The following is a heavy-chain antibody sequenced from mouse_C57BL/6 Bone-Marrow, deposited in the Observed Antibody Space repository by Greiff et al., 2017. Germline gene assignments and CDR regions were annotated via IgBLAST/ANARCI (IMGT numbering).Heavy chain of an antibody. V-gene: IGHV1-72*01. Sequence: QVQLQQPGADLVKPAPSVTLSCTASGYTFTSYWMHWVQQRPGRGLEWIGRIDPNSGGTKYNATFTSKATLTVDKPCSTDYMQLSSLTSEGSAVYYCARWAITTVVADWYFDVWGTGTTVTVSS. CDR2: IDPNSGGT. J-gene: IGHJ1*03. D-gene: IGHD1-1*01. CDR1: GYTFTSYW. CDR3: ARWAITTVVADWYFDV.